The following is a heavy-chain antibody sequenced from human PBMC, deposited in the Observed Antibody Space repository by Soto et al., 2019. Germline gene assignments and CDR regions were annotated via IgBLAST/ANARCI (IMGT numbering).Heavy chain of an antibody. Sequence: PGGSLRLSCAASGFTFTNYGMHWVRQAPGKGLEWVAVIWYDGSNKYYADSVKGRFTISRDNSKNTLYLQVNNLRAEDTAVYYCARNVAFEIWGQGTMVTVSS. CDR3: ARNVAFEI. V-gene: IGHV3-33*01. J-gene: IGHJ3*02. CDR2: IWYDGSNK. CDR1: GFTFTNYG.